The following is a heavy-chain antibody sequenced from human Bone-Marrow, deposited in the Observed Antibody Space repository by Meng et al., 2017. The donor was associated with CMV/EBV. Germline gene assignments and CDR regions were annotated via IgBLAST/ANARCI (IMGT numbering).Heavy chain of an antibody. CDR3: ARVSYDYCRNTRCSVFDS. V-gene: IGHV3-30-3*01. D-gene: IGHD2-2*01. J-gene: IGHJ4*02. CDR2: IPYDEGNQ. CDR1: TFGSYV. Sequence: TFGSYVMHWVREAPGKGMEWVASIPYDEGNQYYADSVKGKFTITRDNSKNTLYLQMNSLSAEDTAVYYCARVSYDYCRNTRCSVFDSWGQGTLVTVSS.